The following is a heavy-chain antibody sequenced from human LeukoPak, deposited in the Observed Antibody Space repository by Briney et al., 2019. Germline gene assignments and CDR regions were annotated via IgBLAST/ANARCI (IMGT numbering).Heavy chain of an antibody. CDR2: ISSSSSYI. J-gene: IGHJ4*02. V-gene: IGHV3-21*01. D-gene: IGHD3-9*01. CDR1: GFTFSSYS. CDR3: ARDPGDTRNTYYDILTGAQLVIMEQTDYFDY. Sequence: PGGSLRLSCAASGFTFSSYSMNWVRQAPGKGLEWVSSISSSSSYIYYADSVKGRFTISRDNAKNSLYLQMNSLRAEDTAVYYCARDPGDTRNTYYDILTGAQLVIMEQTDYFDYWGQGTLVTVSS.